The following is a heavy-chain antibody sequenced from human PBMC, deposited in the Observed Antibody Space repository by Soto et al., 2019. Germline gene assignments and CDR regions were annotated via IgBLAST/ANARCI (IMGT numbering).Heavy chain of an antibody. Sequence: GGSLRLSCAASGFTFSSYSMNWVRQAPGKGLEWVSSISSSSSYIYYADSVKGRFTISRDNAKNSLYLQMNSLRAEDTAVYYCATDLRDYYDSSGYYYYYYGMDVWGQGTTVTVSS. V-gene: IGHV3-21*01. CDR2: ISSSSSYI. J-gene: IGHJ6*02. D-gene: IGHD3-22*01. CDR1: GFTFSSYS. CDR3: ATDLRDYYDSSGYYYYYYGMDV.